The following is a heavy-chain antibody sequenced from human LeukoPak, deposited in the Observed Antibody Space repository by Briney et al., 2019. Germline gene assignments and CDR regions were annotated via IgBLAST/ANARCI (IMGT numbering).Heavy chain of an antibody. CDR1: GVSISGSSYY. D-gene: IGHD6-19*01. V-gene: IGHV4-39*01. J-gene: IGHJ4*02. CDR2: IYYSGST. CDR3: ARGPYLAVAGPFDY. Sequence: SETLSLTCTVSGVSISGSSYYWGWIRQPPGKGLEWIGSIYYSGSTYYNPSLKSRVTISVDTSKNQFSLKLSSVTAADTAVYYCARGPYLAVAGPFDYWGQGTLVTVSS.